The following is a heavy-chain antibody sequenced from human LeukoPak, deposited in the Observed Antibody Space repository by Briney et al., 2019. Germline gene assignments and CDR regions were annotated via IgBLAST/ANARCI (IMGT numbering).Heavy chain of an antibody. CDR3: ARGDYSSYGWDYFDY. CDR2: IKQDGSEK. CDR1: EFTFSNYW. D-gene: IGHD4-11*01. Sequence: GVSLRLSCAASEFTFSNYWMSWVRQAPGKGLEWVANIKQDGSEKYYVDSVKGRFTISRDNAKNSLSLQMYSLRAEDTAVYYCARGDYSSYGWDYFDYWGQGTLVTVSS. J-gene: IGHJ4*02. V-gene: IGHV3-7*01.